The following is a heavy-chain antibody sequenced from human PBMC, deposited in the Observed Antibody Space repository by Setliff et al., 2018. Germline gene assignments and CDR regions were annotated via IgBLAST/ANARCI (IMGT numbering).Heavy chain of an antibody. J-gene: IGHJ3*01. D-gene: IGHD3-22*01. CDR3: AASKDHYDISGFPVYGVYDV. Sequence: LSLTCAVSGDSVIGSIYYWGWIRQPPGKGLEWIGSIYSTRSAYSPTSLQSRVTISLEPSKNEFSLKLTSVTAADTAVYYCAASKDHYDISGFPVYGVYDVWGQGTMVTVSS. CDR2: IYSTRSA. V-gene: IGHV4-39*07. CDR1: GDSVIGSIYY.